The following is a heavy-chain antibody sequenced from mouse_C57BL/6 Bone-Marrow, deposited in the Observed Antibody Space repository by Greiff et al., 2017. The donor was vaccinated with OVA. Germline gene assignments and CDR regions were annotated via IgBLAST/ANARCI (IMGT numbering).Heavy chain of an antibody. D-gene: IGHD2-2*01. J-gene: IGHJ2*01. CDR1: GYAFTNYL. V-gene: IGHV1-54*01. CDR3: ALIYYGYDGVFDY. CDR2: INPGSGGT. Sequence: QVQLQQSGAELVRPGTSVKVSCKASGYAFTNYLIEWVKQRPGQGLEWIGVINPGSGGTNYNEKFKGKATLTADKSSSTAYMQLSSLTSEDSAVYFCALIYYGYDGVFDYWGQGTTLTVSS.